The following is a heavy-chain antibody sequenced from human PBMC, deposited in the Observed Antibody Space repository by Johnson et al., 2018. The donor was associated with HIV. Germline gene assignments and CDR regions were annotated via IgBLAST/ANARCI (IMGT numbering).Heavy chain of an antibody. Sequence: QVHLVASGGGVPQPGKSLRLSCTASPFTFSSYAMHWVRQAPAKGLEWVAVISYDGSNKYYAASVKGRFTISSDNSKNTLYLQMNSLRAEDTAVYYCARGGHCGGDCAGAKQALDIWGQGTRVTVSS. V-gene: IGHV3-30-3*01. CDR1: PFTFSSYA. CDR3: ARGGHCGGDCAGAKQALDI. D-gene: IGHD2-21*01. CDR2: ISYDGSNK. J-gene: IGHJ3*02.